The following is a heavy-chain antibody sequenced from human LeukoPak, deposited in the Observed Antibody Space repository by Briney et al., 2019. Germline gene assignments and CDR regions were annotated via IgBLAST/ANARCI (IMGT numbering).Heavy chain of an antibody. CDR1: GFTFSSYD. CDR2: ISTRGSSR. CDR3: ARDSTGSYFRLGY. V-gene: IGHV3-48*03. J-gene: IGHJ4*02. D-gene: IGHD1-26*01. Sequence: GGSLRLSCAVSGFTFSSYDMNWVRQAPGKGLEWVSYISTRGSSRSYADSVKGRFTISRDNAKNSLYLQMHSLRDDDTAVYYCARDSTGSYFRLGYWGQGTLVTVSS.